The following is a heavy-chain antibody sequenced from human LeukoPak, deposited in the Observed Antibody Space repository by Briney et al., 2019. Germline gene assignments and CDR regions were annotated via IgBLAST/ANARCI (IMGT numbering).Heavy chain of an antibody. CDR1: GFTFSNYG. CDR2: IRYDGSNK. Sequence: PGGSLRPSCAASGFTFSNYGMHWVRQAPGKGLEWVAFIRYDGSNKYYADSVKGRFTISRNNSKNTLYLQMNSLRAEDTAVYYCAKDRSGSYSQGLDYWGQGTLVTVSS. J-gene: IGHJ4*02. V-gene: IGHV3-30*02. D-gene: IGHD1-26*01. CDR3: AKDRSGSYSQGLDY.